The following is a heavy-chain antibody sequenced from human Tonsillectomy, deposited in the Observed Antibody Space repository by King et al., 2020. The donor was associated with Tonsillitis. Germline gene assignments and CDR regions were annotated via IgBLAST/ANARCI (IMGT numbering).Heavy chain of an antibody. CDR3: AKDGERYCSSTRCFGGVRVVGMDV. V-gene: IGHV3-30*18. J-gene: IGHJ6*02. CDR1: GFTFSTYG. Sequence: QLVQSGGGVVQPGRSLRLSCAASGFTFSTYGMHWVRQAPGKGLEWVAVISYDGSNKYYADSVKGRFTISRDNSKNTPYLQMNSLRAEDTAVYYCAKDGERYCSSTRCFGGVRVVGMDVWGQGTTVTVSS. D-gene: IGHD2-2*01. CDR2: ISYDGSNK.